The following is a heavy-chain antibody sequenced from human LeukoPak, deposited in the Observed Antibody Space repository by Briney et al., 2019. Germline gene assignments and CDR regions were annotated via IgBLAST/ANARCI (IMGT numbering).Heavy chain of an antibody. V-gene: IGHV3-23*01. Sequence: EPGGSLRLSCAASGFTFSTYAMSWVRQAPGKGLEWVSAISGSGGSTYYADSVKGRFSISRDNSKNTLYLQMDSLRSEDTAVYYCAKDSGNYANYYFDHWGQGTLVTVSS. CDR3: AKDSGNYANYYFDH. D-gene: IGHD1-26*01. CDR2: ISGSGGST. CDR1: GFTFSTYA. J-gene: IGHJ4*02.